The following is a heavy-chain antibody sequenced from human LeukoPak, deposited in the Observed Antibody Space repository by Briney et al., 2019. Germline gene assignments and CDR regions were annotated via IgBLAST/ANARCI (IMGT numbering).Heavy chain of an antibody. V-gene: IGHV3-30-3*01. CDR1: GFTFSNYA. D-gene: IGHD5/OR15-5a*01. J-gene: IGHJ1*01. CDR2: ISFDGDNE. CDR3: AREPSGNFGQLVSSAEYFQH. Sequence: QPGRSLRLSCATSGFTFSNYAILWVRQAPGKGLEWVADISFDGDNEYYADSVRGRFMIARDNSKNTVYLQMNSLTIEDTAVYYCAREPSGNFGQLVSSAEYFQHWGQGTRVTVSS.